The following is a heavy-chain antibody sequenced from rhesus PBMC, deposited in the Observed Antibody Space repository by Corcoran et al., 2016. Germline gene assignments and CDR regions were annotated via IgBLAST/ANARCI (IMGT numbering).Heavy chain of an antibody. CDR3: AREDY. J-gene: IGHJ4*01. CDR1: GGSISDSYR. Sequence: QVQLQESGPGVVKPSETLSLTCAVSGGSISDSYRWSWIRQPPGKGLGWIGYIYGSSTSTNSNPSRKRRVTISKDTSKNQFSLKLSSVTAADTAVYYCAREDYWGQGVLVTVSS. V-gene: IGHV4S10*01. CDR2: IYGSSTST.